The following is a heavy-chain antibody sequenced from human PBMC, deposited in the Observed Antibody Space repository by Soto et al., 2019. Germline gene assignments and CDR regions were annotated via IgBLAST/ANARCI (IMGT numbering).Heavy chain of an antibody. J-gene: IGHJ6*01. V-gene: IGHV4-61*01. D-gene: IGHD2-15*01. CDR3: ARDVKCRDGSCYPYDSYGMDV. Sequence: QVQLQESGPGLVKPSETLSLTCTVSGGSVSSGSYYWSWIRQPPGKGLEWIGYVYYTGNTNYNPSLKSRVTISVDTSKNQFSLKLRSVTAADTAVYYCARDVKCRDGSCYPYDSYGMDVW. CDR2: VYYTGNT. CDR1: GGSVSSGSYY.